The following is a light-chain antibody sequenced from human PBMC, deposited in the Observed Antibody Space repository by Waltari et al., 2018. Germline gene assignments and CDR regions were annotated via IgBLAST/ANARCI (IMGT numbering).Light chain of an antibody. Sequence: EIVLTQSPATLSLSPGERATLSCRASQTVDTYLAWSQQRPGQAPRLLIYDTSNRATGIPDRFSGSGSETDFTLTISSLEPEDFAVYYCQQRRRWPLTFGGGSKVEI. J-gene: IGKJ4*01. CDR2: DTS. V-gene: IGKV3-11*01. CDR1: QTVDTY. CDR3: QQRRRWPLT.